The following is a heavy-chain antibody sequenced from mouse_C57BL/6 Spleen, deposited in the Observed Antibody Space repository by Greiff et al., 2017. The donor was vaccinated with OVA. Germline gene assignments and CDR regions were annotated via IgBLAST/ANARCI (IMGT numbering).Heavy chain of an antibody. Sequence: QVQLQQSDAELVKPGASVKISCKVSGYTFPDHPLHWMKQRPAQGLEWIGNIYPRDGSTKYNEMFKGKATLTADNSSSTSYMQLNILTSEDSAVYFCARLSDGSSYVDWYIDVWGTGTTGTVSS. V-gene: IGHV1-78*01. CDR3: ARLSDGSSYVDWYIDV. J-gene: IGHJ1*03. CDR2: IYPRDGST. D-gene: IGHD1-1*01. CDR1: GYTFPDHP.